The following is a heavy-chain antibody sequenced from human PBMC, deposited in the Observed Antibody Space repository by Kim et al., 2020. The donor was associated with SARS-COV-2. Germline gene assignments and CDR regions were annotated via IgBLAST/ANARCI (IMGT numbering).Heavy chain of an antibody. Sequence: SVKVSCKASGGTFSSYAISWVRQAPGQGLERMGRIIPILGIANYAQKFQGRVTITADKSTSTAYMELSSLRSEDTAVYYCAREEWRLKSIAADAWGQGTLVTVSS. D-gene: IGHD6-6*01. CDR3: AREEWRLKSIAADA. J-gene: IGHJ5*02. CDR1: GGTFSSYA. CDR2: IIPILGIA. V-gene: IGHV1-69*04.